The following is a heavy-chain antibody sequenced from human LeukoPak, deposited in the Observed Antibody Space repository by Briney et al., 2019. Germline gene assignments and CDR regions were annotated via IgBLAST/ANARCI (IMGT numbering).Heavy chain of an antibody. D-gene: IGHD2-2*01. CDR2: ISDSGGST. CDR1: GFTFSSYA. CDR3: AKAPVVVPAAIDY. J-gene: IGHJ4*02. Sequence: GGSLRLSWAASGFTFSSYAMSWVRQAPGKGLEWVSAISDSGGSTYYADSVKGRFTISRDNSKNTLYLEMNSLRAEDTAVYYCAKAPVVVPAAIDYWGQGTLVTVSS. V-gene: IGHV3-23*01.